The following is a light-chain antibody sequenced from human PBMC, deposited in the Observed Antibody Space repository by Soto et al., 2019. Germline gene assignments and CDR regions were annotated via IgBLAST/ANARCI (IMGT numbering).Light chain of an antibody. J-gene: IGKJ2*01. Sequence: DMQMTQAPSSLSASVGDRVTITCRPSQTSDNYLNWYQHKPGQAPKLLIYGASTLQSGVSSRFTGSASGTDFTLTIDKLQAEDFATYYCQQAYTIPFAFGQGTKLEI. V-gene: IGKV1-39*01. CDR2: GAS. CDR1: QTSDNY. CDR3: QQAYTIPFA.